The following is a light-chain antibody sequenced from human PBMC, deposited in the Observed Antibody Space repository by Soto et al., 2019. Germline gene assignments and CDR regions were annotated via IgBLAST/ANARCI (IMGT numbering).Light chain of an antibody. J-gene: IGKJ5*01. Sequence: LVTQSPLSLPVTLGQPASISCRSNQSLVHSDGIAYLSWFQQRPGRSPRRLIYKGSNRDSGVPARFSGSGSGTDFALKISRVEAEDVGVYYCMQATHWPITFGQGTRLEIK. V-gene: IGKV2-30*02. CDR1: QSLVHSDGIAY. CDR2: KGS. CDR3: MQATHWPIT.